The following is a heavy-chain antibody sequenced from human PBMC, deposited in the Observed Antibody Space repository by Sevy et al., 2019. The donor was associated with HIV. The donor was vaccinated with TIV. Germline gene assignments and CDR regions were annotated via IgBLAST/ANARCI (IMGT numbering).Heavy chain of an antibody. CDR2: ISSSGSTI. D-gene: IGHD6-13*01. J-gene: IGHJ6*02. CDR3: ARGGIAAADPTYYYYYGMDV. Sequence: GGSLRLSCAASGFTFSDYYMSWIRQAPGKGLEWVSYISSSGSTIYYADSVKGRFTISRDNAENSLYLQMNSLRAEDTAVYYCARGGIAAADPTYYYYYGMDVWGQGTTVTVSS. V-gene: IGHV3-11*01. CDR1: GFTFSDYY.